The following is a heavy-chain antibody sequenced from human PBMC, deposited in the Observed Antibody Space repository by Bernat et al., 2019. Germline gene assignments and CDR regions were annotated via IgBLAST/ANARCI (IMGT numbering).Heavy chain of an antibody. CDR3: ARHGLSIAAAAYPFDS. Sequence: QLQLQESGPGLVKPSETLSLTCIVSGGSISSSSYYWGRIRQPPGKGLEWIGSIYYSGSTYYNPSLKSRVTISVDTSKNQFSLKLNSVAAADTAVYHCARHGLSIAAAAYPFDSWGQGTLVTVSS. CDR1: GGSISSSSYY. V-gene: IGHV4-39*01. J-gene: IGHJ4*02. CDR2: IYYSGST. D-gene: IGHD6-13*01.